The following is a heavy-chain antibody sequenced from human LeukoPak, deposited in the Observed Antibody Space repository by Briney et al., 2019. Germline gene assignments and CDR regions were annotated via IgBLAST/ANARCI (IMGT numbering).Heavy chain of an antibody. Sequence: GGSLRLSCAASGFTFSSYSMNWVRQAPGKGLEWVSSISSSSSYIYYADSVKGRFTISRDNAKNSLYLQMNSLRAEDTAVYYCARDLEYCSSTSCYTLPFDYWGQGTPVTVSS. CDR3: ARDLEYCSSTSCYTLPFDY. V-gene: IGHV3-21*01. J-gene: IGHJ4*02. D-gene: IGHD2-2*02. CDR1: GFTFSSYS. CDR2: ISSSSSYI.